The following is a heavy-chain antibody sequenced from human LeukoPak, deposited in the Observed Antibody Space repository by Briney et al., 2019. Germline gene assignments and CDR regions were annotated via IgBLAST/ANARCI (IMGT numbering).Heavy chain of an antibody. CDR2: ISSDGKSK. CDR3: ARDPMADFDY. V-gene: IGHV3-30*04. D-gene: IGHD2-8*01. CDR1: GFTFSTYA. J-gene: IGHJ4*02. Sequence: GGSLRLSCAASGFTFSTYAFHWVRQAPGTGLEWVAVISSDGKSKIYADSVKGRFTISRDNSKNTLFLQMNGLRTEDTAVYYCARDPMADFDYWGQGALVTVSS.